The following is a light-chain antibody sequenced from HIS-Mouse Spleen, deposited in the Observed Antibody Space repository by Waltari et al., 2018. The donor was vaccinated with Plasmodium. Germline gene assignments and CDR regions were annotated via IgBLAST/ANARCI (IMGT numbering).Light chain of an antibody. V-gene: IGLV2-14*03. J-gene: IGLJ2*01. CDR1: SSDVGRYNY. CDR3: SSYTSSSTLV. CDR2: DVS. Sequence: QSALPQPASVSGSPGQSITISFPGTSSDVGRYNYVPWYQQHPGKAPKLMIYDVSNRPSGVSNRFSGSKSGNTASLTISGLQAEDEADYYCSSYTSSSTLVFGGGTKLTVL.